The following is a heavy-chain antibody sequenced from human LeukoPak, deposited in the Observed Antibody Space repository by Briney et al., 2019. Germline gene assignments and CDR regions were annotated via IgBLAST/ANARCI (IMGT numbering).Heavy chain of an antibody. D-gene: IGHD6-19*01. J-gene: IGHJ6*03. V-gene: IGHV1-18*01. CDR3: ARDVRIAVAGRYYYYYMDV. CDR2: ISAYNGNT. CDR1: GYTFTSYG. Sequence: GSSVKVSCKASGYTFTSYGISWVRQAPGQGLEWMGWISAYNGNTNYAQKLQGRVTMTTDTSTSTAYMELRSLRSDDTAVYYCARDVRIAVAGRYYYYYMDVWGKGTTVTVSS.